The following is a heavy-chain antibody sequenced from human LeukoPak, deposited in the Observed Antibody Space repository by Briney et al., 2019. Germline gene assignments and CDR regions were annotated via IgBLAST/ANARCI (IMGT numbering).Heavy chain of an antibody. CDR2: ISGSGGST. D-gene: IGHD4-17*01. Sequence: GGSLRLSCASPGFTFSSYAMSWVRQAPGKGVAGVSAISGSGGSTYYADSVKGRFTISRDNSKNTLYLQMNSLRAEDTAVYYCAKTLTYYFDYWGQGTLVTVSS. J-gene: IGHJ4*02. V-gene: IGHV3-23*01. CDR3: AKTLTYYFDY. CDR1: GFTFSSYA.